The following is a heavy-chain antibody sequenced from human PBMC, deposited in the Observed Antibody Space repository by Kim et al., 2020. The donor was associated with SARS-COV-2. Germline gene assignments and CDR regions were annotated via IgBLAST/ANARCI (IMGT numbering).Heavy chain of an antibody. Sequence: SETLSLTCTVSGGSLSSSSYYWGWIRQPPGKGLEWIGSIYYTGSTYYNPSVKSRVTISVDTSKNQFSLKLSSVTAADTAVYYCARHRDGDYGDLYYYYYYYMDVWGKGTTVTVSS. V-gene: IGHV4-39*01. CDR1: GGSLSSSSYY. CDR3: ARHRDGDYGDLYYYYYYYMDV. D-gene: IGHD4-17*01. J-gene: IGHJ6*03. CDR2: IYYTGST.